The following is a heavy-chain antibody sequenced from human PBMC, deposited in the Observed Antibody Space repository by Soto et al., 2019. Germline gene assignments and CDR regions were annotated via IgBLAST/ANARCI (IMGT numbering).Heavy chain of an antibody. J-gene: IGHJ4*02. Sequence: GGSLRLSCAASGFTFSSYGMHWVRQAPGKGLEWVAVIWYDGSNKYYADSVKGRFTISRDNSKNTLYLQMNSLRAEDTAVYYCARDPVAGGYSYGHFDYWGQGTLVTVSS. V-gene: IGHV3-33*01. CDR3: ARDPVAGGYSYGHFDY. CDR1: GFTFSSYG. D-gene: IGHD5-18*01. CDR2: IWYDGSNK.